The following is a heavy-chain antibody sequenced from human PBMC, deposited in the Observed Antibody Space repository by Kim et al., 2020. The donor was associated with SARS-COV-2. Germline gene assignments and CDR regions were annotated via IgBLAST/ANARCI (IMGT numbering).Heavy chain of an antibody. D-gene: IGHD3-10*01. J-gene: IGHJ4*02. Sequence: SVKVSCKASGGTFSSYTISWVRQAPGQVLEWMGRIIPILGIANYAQKFQGRVTITADKSTSTAYMELSSLRSEDTAVYYCASPSRYYGSGSYYNNFDYWGQGTLVTVSS. CDR3: ASPSRYYGSGSYYNNFDY. V-gene: IGHV1-69*02. CDR2: IIPILGIA. CDR1: GGTFSSYT.